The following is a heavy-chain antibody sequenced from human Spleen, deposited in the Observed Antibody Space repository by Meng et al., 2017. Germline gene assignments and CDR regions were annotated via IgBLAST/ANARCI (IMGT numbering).Heavy chain of an antibody. D-gene: IGHD3-3*01. J-gene: IGHJ6*02. CDR3: AKDIVRRFGYYYYGMDV. Sequence: GESLKISCAASGFTFDDYTMHWVRQAPGKGLEWVSLISWDGGSTYYADSVKGRFTISRDNSKNSLYLQMNSLRTEDTALYYCAKDIVRRFGYYYYGMDVWGQGTTVTAP. CDR1: GFTFDDYT. V-gene: IGHV3-43*01. CDR2: ISWDGGST.